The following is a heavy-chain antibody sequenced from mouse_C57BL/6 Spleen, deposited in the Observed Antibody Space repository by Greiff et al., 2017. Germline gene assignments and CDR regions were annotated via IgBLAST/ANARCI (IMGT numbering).Heavy chain of an antibody. CDR2: INPGSGGT. CDR1: GYAFTNYL. V-gene: IGHV1-54*01. J-gene: IGHJ3*01. D-gene: IGHD2-4*01. Sequence: VQLQQSGAELVSPGTSVKVSCKASGYAFTNYLIEWVKQRPGQGLEWIGVINPGSGGTNYNEKFKGKATLTADKSSSTAYMQLSSLTSEDSAVYFCARYDYDGLAYWGQGTLVTVSA. CDR3: ARYDYDGLAY.